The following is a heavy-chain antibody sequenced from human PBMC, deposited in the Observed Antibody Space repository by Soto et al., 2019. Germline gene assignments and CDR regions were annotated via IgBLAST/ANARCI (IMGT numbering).Heavy chain of an antibody. CDR2: IYYSGST. J-gene: IGHJ4*02. CDR3: ARRYDFWSGYLFDY. Sequence: PSETLSHTCTVSGGSISSGGYYWSWIRQHPGKGLDWIGYIYYSGSTYYNPSLKSRVTISVDTSKNQFSLKLSSVTAADTAVYYCARRYDFWSGYLFDYWGQGTLVTVSS. D-gene: IGHD3-3*01. V-gene: IGHV4-31*03. CDR1: GGSISSGGYY.